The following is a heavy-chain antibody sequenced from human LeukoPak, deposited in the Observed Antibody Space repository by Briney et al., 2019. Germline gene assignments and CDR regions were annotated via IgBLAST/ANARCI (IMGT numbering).Heavy chain of an antibody. Sequence: GGSLRLSCAASEFSVGSNYMTWVRQAPGKGLEWVSLIYSGGSTYYADSVKGRFTISRDNAKNSLYLQMNSLRAEDTAVYYCARMRLLWFGELIEDAFDIWGQGTMVTVSS. D-gene: IGHD3-10*01. J-gene: IGHJ3*02. CDR3: ARMRLLWFGELIEDAFDI. CDR2: IYSGGST. CDR1: EFSVGSNY. V-gene: IGHV3-66*01.